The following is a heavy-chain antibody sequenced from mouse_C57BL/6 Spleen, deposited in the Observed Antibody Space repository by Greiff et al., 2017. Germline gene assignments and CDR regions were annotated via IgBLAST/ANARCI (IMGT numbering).Heavy chain of an antibody. D-gene: IGHD2-1*01. CDR3: ARDLPFDY. Sequence: EVNLVESGGGLVKPGGSLKLSCAASGFTFSDYGMHWVRQAPEKGLEWVAYISSGSSTIYYADTVKGRFTISRDNAKNTLFLQMTSLRSEDTAMYYCARDLPFDYWGQGTTLTVSS. J-gene: IGHJ2*01. V-gene: IGHV5-17*01. CDR2: ISSGSSTI. CDR1: GFTFSDYG.